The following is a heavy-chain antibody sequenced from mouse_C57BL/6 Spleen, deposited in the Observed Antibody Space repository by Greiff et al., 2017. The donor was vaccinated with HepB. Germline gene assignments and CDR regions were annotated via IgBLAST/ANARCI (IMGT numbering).Heavy chain of an antibody. CDR2: IDPSDSYT. J-gene: IGHJ2*01. CDR3: ARGRNISNYVGLGC. V-gene: IGHV1-69*01. Sequence: VQLQQPGAELVMPGASVKLSCKASGYTFTSYWMHWVKQRPGQGLEWIGEIDPSDSYTNYNQKFKGKSTLTVDKSSSTAYMQLSSLTSEDSAVYYCARGRNISNYVGLGCWGQGTTLTVSS. D-gene: IGHD2-5*01. CDR1: GYTFTSYW.